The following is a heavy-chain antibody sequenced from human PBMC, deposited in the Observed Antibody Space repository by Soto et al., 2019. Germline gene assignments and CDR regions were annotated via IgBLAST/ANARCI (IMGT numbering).Heavy chain of an antibody. V-gene: IGHV4-34*01. Sequence: PLEILSLTCAVYGGSFIGYYWSWIRQPPGKGLEWIGEINHSGSTNYNPSLKSRVTISVDTSKNQFSLKLSSVTAADTAVYYCARVLFPHYGMDVWGQGTTVTVSS. CDR1: GGSFIGYY. D-gene: IGHD2-21*01. CDR3: ARVLFPHYGMDV. J-gene: IGHJ6*02. CDR2: INHSGST.